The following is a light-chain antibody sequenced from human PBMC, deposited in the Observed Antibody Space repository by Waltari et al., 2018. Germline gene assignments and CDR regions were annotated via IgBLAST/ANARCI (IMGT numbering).Light chain of an antibody. CDR3: SSFTTGSTGL. V-gene: IGLV2-14*03. CDR1: SSDIGDFDL. J-gene: IGLJ2*01. CDR2: NVS. Sequence: QSALAQPASVSGSPGQSITISCTGSSSDIGDFDLVSWYQQHPGRAPRLIIRNVSERPSGVPHRFSGSKSGNTASLTISSLRSEDESLYFCSSFTTGSTGLFGGGTKLTVL.